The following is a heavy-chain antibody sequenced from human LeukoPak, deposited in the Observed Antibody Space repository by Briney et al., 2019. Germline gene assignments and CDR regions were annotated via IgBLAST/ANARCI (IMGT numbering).Heavy chain of an antibody. D-gene: IGHD2-2*01. J-gene: IGHJ5*02. CDR3: ARDRLYCSSTSCSAWFDP. CDR1: GGSISSYY. V-gene: IGHV4-4*07. CDR2: IYTSGST. Sequence: SETLSLTCTVSGGSISSYYWSWIRQPAGKGLEWIGRIYTSGSTNYNPSLKSRVTMSVDTSKNQFSLKLSSVTAAGTAVYYCARDRLYCSSTSCSAWFDPWGQGTLVTVS.